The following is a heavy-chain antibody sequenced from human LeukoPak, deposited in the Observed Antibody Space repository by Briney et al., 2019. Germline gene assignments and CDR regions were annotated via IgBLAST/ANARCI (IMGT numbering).Heavy chain of an antibody. V-gene: IGHV1-2*02. CDR3: ASDPSGREFAFDY. CDR1: GYTFTGYY. D-gene: IGHD5-12*01. CDR2: INPNSGGT. Sequence: HWASVKVSCKASGYTFTGYYMHWVRQAPGQGLEWMGWINPNSGGTNYAQKFQGRVTMTRDTSISTAYMELSRLRSDDTAVYYCASDPSGREFAFDYWGQGTLVTVSS. J-gene: IGHJ4*02.